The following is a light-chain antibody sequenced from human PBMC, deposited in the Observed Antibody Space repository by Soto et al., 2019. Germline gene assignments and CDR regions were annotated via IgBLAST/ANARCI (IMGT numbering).Light chain of an antibody. CDR3: QHYVRSPPSWT. V-gene: IGKV3-20*01. Sequence: ETVLTPSPGTLSLSPGERATLSCRASQSVSSSYLAWYQQKPGQAPRLLIYDASSRATGIPDRFSGSGSGTDFTLTISRLEPEDFAVYYCQHYVRSPPSWTFGQGTKVEIK. CDR2: DAS. J-gene: IGKJ1*01. CDR1: QSVSSSY.